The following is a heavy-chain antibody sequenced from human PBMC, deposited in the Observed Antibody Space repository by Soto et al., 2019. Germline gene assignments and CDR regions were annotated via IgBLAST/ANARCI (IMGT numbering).Heavy chain of an antibody. CDR1: GGSISSGVHY. CDR3: ARVPAP. V-gene: IGHV4-30-2*01. CDR2: IYHSGTT. Sequence: PSETLSLTCTVSGGSISSGVHYWSWFRQPPGKGLEWIGYIYHSGTTYYNPSLKSRVTISVDRSKNQFSLKLSSVTAADTAVYYCARVPAPWGQGTLVTVSS. J-gene: IGHJ4*02.